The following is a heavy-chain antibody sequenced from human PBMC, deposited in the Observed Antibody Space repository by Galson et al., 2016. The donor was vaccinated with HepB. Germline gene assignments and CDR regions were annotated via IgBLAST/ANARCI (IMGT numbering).Heavy chain of an antibody. CDR1: GYTFTSYA. V-gene: IGHV1-3*01. CDR2: INAGNGNT. CDR3: AAGRDYYYGMGV. D-gene: IGHD3-10*01. Sequence: SVKVSCKASGYTFTSYAMHWVRQAPGQRLEWMGWINAGNGNTKYSQKFQGRVTITRDIARTGYMELSSLRPEDTAVYYCAAGRDYYYGMGVWGQGTTVTVSS. J-gene: IGHJ6*02.